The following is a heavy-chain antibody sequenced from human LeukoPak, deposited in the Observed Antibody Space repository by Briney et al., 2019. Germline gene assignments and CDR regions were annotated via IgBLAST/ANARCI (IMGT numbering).Heavy chain of an antibody. D-gene: IGHD2-21*02. V-gene: IGHV3-30-3*01. CDR2: ISHDGSNK. J-gene: IGHJ4*02. CDR1: GFTFSSYA. Sequence: GGSLRLSCAASGFTFSSYAMSWVRQAPGKGLEWVAVISHDGSNKYYADSVKGRFTISRDNSKNTLYLQMNSLRAEDTAVYYCATDIVVVTAIPPTDYWGQGTLVTVSS. CDR3: ATDIVVVTAIPPTDY.